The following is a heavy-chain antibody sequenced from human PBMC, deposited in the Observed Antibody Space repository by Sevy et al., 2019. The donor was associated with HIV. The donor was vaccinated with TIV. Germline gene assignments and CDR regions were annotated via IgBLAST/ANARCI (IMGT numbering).Heavy chain of an antibody. D-gene: IGHD1-26*01. V-gene: IGHV3-30*03. Sequence: GGSLRLSCAASGFTFSSYDMHWVRQAPGKGLEWVAGISYDGKNKYYVDSVKGRFTISRDNSKNILYLQVNSLRAEDTAVYYCARGYSYWGQGTLVSVSS. CDR2: ISYDGKNK. CDR1: GFTFSSYD. CDR3: ARGYSY. J-gene: IGHJ4*02.